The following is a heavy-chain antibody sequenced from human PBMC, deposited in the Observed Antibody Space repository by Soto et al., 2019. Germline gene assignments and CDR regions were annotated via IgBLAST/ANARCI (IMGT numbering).Heavy chain of an antibody. V-gene: IGHV1-8*01. CDR3: ARENYGNSAWFDP. J-gene: IGHJ5*02. Sequence: QVQLVQSRAEVKKPGASVKVSCKASGYTFPSYDINWVRRATGQGLEWMGWMNPNSGNTGYAQKFQGRVTMTRHTSISTAYMELSSLRSEDTAVYYCARENYGNSAWFDPWGQGTLVTVSS. D-gene: IGHD3-10*01. CDR2: MNPNSGNT. CDR1: GYTFPSYD.